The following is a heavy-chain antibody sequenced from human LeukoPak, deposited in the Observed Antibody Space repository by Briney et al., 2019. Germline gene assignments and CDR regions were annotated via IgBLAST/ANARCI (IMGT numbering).Heavy chain of an antibody. Sequence: GGSLRLFCAASRFTFNSYALSWVRQAPGKGLEWVSAISGSGVSTFYADSVKGRFTISRDNSKNTLYLHMNSLRAEDTAVYYCAKSRYYFDYWGQGTLVTVSS. CDR3: AKSRYYFDY. CDR1: RFTFNSYA. J-gene: IGHJ4*02. CDR2: ISGSGVST. V-gene: IGHV3-23*01.